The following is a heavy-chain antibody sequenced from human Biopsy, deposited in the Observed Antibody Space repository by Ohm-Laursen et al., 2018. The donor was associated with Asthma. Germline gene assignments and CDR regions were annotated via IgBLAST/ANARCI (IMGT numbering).Heavy chain of an antibody. J-gene: IGHJ4*01. V-gene: IGHV3-30*18. D-gene: IGHD3-22*01. Sequence: SLRLSCAASGFMFRSFGMHWVRQAPGKGLEWVAVISYDGNHKFYEDSVKGRFTISRDNSKNTLYLQMQSLRPEDTAFYYCAKSADYYDSTDYLDFWGRGTLVTVSS. CDR2: ISYDGNHK. CDR3: AKSADYYDSTDYLDF. CDR1: GFMFRSFG.